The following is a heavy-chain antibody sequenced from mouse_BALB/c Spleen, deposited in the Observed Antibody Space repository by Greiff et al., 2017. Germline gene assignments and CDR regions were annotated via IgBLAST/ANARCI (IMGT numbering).Heavy chain of an antibody. Sequence: EVQVVESGGGLVQPKGSLKLSCAASGFTFNTYAMNWVRQAPGKGLEWVARIRSKSNNYATYYADSVKDRFTISRDDSQSMLYLQMNNLKTEDTAMYYCVARAWFAYWGQGTLVTVSA. CDR2: IRSKSNNYAT. J-gene: IGHJ3*01. CDR1: GFTFNTYA. CDR3: VARAWFAY. V-gene: IGHV10-1*02.